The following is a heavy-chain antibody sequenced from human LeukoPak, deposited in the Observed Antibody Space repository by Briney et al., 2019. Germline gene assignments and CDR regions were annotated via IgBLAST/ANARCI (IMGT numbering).Heavy chain of an antibody. CDR1: GFSFCYYY. J-gene: IGHJ3*02. V-gene: IGHV3-11*05. D-gene: IGHD2-15*01. Sequence: GGSLRLSCAGSGFSFCYYYMAWNRQTPGKGLQRVSFFDRGRDGKAHADSVKGRFTISRDNDKNSLYLLMNSLTAEDTAVYYCAREVASSRAFDIWGQGTMVTVSS. CDR2: FDRGRDGK. CDR3: AREVASSRAFDI.